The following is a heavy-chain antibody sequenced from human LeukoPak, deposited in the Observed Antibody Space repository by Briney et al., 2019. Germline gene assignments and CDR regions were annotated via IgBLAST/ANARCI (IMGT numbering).Heavy chain of an antibody. Sequence: GGSLRLSCAASGFTFSSYAMHWVRQAQGKGLEWVTAISNNGGYTYYADSVQGRFTISRDNSKSTLCLQMNSLRAEDTAVYYCAKQLGYCSDGSCYFPYWGQGTLVTVSS. D-gene: IGHD2-15*01. CDR3: AKQLGYCSDGSCYFPY. CDR1: GFTFSSYA. J-gene: IGHJ4*02. V-gene: IGHV3-23*01. CDR2: ISNNGGYT.